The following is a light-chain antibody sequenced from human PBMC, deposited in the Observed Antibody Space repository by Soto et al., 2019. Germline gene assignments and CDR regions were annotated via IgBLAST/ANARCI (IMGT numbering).Light chain of an antibody. J-gene: IGLJ1*01. CDR1: SSNIGSNT. CDR2: SNN. Sequence: QSVLTQPPSASGTSGQSVTISCSGSSSNIGSNTVNWYQQLPGTAPKLLIYSNNQRPSGVPDRFSGSKSGTSASLAISGLQSEDEADYYCAAWDDSLNGPGFYVFGTGTKVTVL. CDR3: AAWDDSLNGPGFYV. V-gene: IGLV1-44*01.